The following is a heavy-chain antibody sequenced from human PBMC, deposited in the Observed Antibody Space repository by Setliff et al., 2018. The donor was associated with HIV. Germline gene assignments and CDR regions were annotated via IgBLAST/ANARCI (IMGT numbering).Heavy chain of an antibody. J-gene: IGHJ5*02. CDR2: IIPIFTTT. CDR3: ATLNEYAYQTGGWFDP. Sequence: SVKVSCKASGGGFSNHAITWVRQAPGQGLEWMGVIIPIFTTTDYAQKFRGRLTINADESTDTAYMELCSLRSADTAIYYCATLNEYAYQTGGWFDPWGQGTPVTVSS. D-gene: IGHD3-16*01. CDR1: GGGFSNHA. V-gene: IGHV1-69*13.